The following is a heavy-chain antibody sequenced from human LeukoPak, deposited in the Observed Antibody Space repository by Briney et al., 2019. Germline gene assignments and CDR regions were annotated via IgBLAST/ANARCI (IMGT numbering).Heavy chain of an antibody. V-gene: IGHV4-34*01. Sequence: SETLSLTCAVHGASFSDYYWSWIRQSPGKGLEWMGEINHSGSTNDNPSLKSRVTISVDKSKNQFSLKVRSVTAADTAVYYCARVRVAVGPDHWGQGTLVTVSS. CDR3: ARVRVAVGPDH. D-gene: IGHD1-26*01. CDR1: GASFSDYY. J-gene: IGHJ4*02. CDR2: INHSGST.